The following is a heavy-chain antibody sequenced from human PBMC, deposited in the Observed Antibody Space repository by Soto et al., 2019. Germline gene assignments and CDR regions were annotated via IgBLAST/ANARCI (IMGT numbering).Heavy chain of an antibody. D-gene: IGHD1-1*01. Sequence: ASVKVSCQASGYTFTSYDIHWVRLATGQGLAWMGWMNPNSGGTNYAQKFQGWVTRTRDTSISTAYMELSRLRSDDTAVYYCATSTTGTGGDAFDIWGQGTMVTV. CDR2: MNPNSGGT. V-gene: IGHV1-2*04. CDR1: GYTFTSYD. J-gene: IGHJ3*02. CDR3: ATSTTGTGGDAFDI.